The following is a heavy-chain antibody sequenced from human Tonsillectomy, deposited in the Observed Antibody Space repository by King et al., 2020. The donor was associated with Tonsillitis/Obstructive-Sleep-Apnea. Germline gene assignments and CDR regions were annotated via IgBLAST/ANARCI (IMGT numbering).Heavy chain of an antibody. V-gene: IGHV3-23*04. CDR3: AKDLKGDSSGYFYYYYYMDV. D-gene: IGHD3-22*01. Sequence: VQLVESGGGLVQPGGSLRLSCAASGFTFSSYAMSWVRQAPGKGLDWVSTISGSGGSTYYADSVKGRFTISRDNSKNTLYLQMNSLRAEDTAVYYCAKDLKGDSSGYFYYYYYMDVWGKGTTVTVSS. J-gene: IGHJ6*03. CDR2: ISGSGGST. CDR1: GFTFSSYA.